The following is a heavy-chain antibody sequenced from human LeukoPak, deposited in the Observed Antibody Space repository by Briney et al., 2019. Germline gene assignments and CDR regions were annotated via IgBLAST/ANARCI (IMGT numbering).Heavy chain of an antibody. CDR2: IYYSGST. CDR3: ARRSWGSNYFDY. CDR1: GYSISSGYY. Sequence: SETLSLTCTVSGYSISSGYYWSWIRQHPGKGLEWIGYIYYSGSTYYNPSLKSRVTISVDTSKNQFSLKLSSVTAADTAVYYCARRSWGSNYFDYWGQGTLVTVSS. V-gene: IGHV4-31*03. J-gene: IGHJ4*02. D-gene: IGHD7-27*01.